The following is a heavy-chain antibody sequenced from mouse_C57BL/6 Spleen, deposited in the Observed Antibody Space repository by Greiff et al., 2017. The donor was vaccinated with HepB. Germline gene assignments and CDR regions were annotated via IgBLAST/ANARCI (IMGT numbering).Heavy chain of an antibody. CDR2: IYPSDSET. D-gene: IGHD1-1*01. CDR3: ARSDYGAWLAY. CDR1: GYSFTSYW. J-gene: IGHJ3*01. Sequence: QVQLQQPGAELVRPGSSVKLSCKASGYSFTSYWMDWVKQRPGQGLEWIGNIYPSDSETHYNQKFKDKATLTVDKSSSTAYMQLSSLTSEDSAVYYGARSDYGAWLAYGGQGTLVTVSA. V-gene: IGHV1-61*01.